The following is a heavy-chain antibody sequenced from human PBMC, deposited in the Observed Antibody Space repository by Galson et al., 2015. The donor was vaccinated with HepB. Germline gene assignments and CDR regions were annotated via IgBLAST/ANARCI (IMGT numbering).Heavy chain of an antibody. CDR3: ARPVPAEHYFDY. CDR2: IIPIFGTA. J-gene: IGHJ4*02. D-gene: IGHD2-2*01. V-gene: IGHV1-69*13. Sequence: SVKVSCKASGGTFSSYAISWVRQAPGQGLEWMGGIIPIFGTANYAQKFQSRVTITADESTSTAYMELSSLRSEDTAVYYCARPVPAEHYFDYWGQGTLVTVSS. CDR1: GGTFSSYA.